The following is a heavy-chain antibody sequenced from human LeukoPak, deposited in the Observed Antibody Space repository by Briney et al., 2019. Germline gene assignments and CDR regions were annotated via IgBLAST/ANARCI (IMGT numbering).Heavy chain of an antibody. J-gene: IGHJ4*02. CDR3: TRSMAGYCSGGSCQKFDY. V-gene: IGHV3-49*02. Sequence: GRFTISRDDSKSIAYLQMNSLKTEDTAVYYCTRSMAGYCSGGSCQKFDYWGQGTLVTVSS. D-gene: IGHD2-15*01.